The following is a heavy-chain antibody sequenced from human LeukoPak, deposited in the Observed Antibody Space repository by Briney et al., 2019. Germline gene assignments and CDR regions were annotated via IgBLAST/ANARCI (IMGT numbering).Heavy chain of an antibody. Sequence: GGSLRLSCAASGFTVSSNYMSWVRQAPGRGLEWVSVIYSGGNTYYADSVKGRFTISRDNSKNTLYLQMNSLRAEDTAVYYCARVPYSGSYQPFDPWGQGTLVTASS. CDR3: ARVPYSGSYQPFDP. CDR1: GFTVSSNY. CDR2: IYSGGNT. J-gene: IGHJ5*02. D-gene: IGHD1-26*01. V-gene: IGHV3-66*01.